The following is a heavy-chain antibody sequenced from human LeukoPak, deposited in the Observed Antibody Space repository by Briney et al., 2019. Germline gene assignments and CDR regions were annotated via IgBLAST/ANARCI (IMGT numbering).Heavy chain of an antibody. CDR2: IYYSGST. CDR3: ARENSSGYYTTLTRHAFDI. D-gene: IGHD3-22*01. Sequence: SQTLSLTCTVSGGSISSYYWSWIRQPPGKGLEWIGYIYYSGSTNYNPSLKSRVTISVDTSKNQFSLKLSSVTTADTAVYYCARENSSGYYTTLTRHAFDIWGQGTMVTVSS. CDR1: GGSISSYY. V-gene: IGHV4-59*01. J-gene: IGHJ3*02.